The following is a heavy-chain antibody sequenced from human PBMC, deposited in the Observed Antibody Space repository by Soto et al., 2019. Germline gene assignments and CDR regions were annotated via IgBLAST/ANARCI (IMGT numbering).Heavy chain of an antibody. Sequence: QVQLVESGGGVVQPGRSLRLSCAASGFTSSSYAMHWVRQAPGQGLEWLAVISYDGSSKFYADSVKGRLAISRDNSKSTLFLQMDSLRSEATAVYYCARSGPANYYYVLDVWGQGTTVSVSS. CDR1: GFTSSSYA. J-gene: IGHJ6*02. D-gene: IGHD6-25*01. CDR3: ARSGPANYYYVLDV. CDR2: ISYDGSSK. V-gene: IGHV3-30*09.